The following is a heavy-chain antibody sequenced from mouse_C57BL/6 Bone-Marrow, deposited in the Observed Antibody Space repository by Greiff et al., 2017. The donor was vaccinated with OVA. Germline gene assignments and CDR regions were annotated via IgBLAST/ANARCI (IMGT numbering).Heavy chain of an antibody. Sequence: EVKVVESGGGLVKPGGSLKLSCAASGFTFSSYTMSWVRQTPEKRLEWVATISGGGGNTYYPDSVKGRFTISRDNAKNTLYLQMSSLRSEDTALYYCARHTLTTGGAMDYWGQGTSVTVSS. J-gene: IGHJ4*01. V-gene: IGHV5-9*01. D-gene: IGHD1-1*01. CDR3: ARHTLTTGGAMDY. CDR1: GFTFSSYT. CDR2: ISGGGGNT.